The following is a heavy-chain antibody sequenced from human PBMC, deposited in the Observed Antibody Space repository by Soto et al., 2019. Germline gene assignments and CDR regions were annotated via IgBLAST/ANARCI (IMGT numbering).Heavy chain of an antibody. CDR2: MSGSGDRS. CDR1: GFTFSSYG. V-gene: IGHV3-23*01. D-gene: IGHD4-17*01. J-gene: IGHJ4*02. CDR3: AKALYSDYELTTFAY. Sequence: EVQLLESGGGLEQPGNFLRLSCAASGFTFSSYGMSWVRQAQGKGLEWVSAMSGSGDRSYYTESVKGRFISSRDNSKSTLYLHMSNLRAEDTAVYYCAKALYSDYELTTFAYWGQGSLVTVSS.